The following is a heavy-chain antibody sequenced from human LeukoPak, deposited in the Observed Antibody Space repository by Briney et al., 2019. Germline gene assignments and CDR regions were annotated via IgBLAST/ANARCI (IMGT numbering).Heavy chain of an antibody. Sequence: GGSLRLSCAASGFTFSSYSMNWVRQAPGKGLEWVSYISSSSSTIYYADSVKGRFIISRDNAKNSLYLQMNSLRAEDTAVYYCARVLGDIVVVPAALEYWGQGTLVTVSS. D-gene: IGHD2-2*01. V-gene: IGHV3-48*04. CDR1: GFTFSSYS. CDR3: ARVLGDIVVVPAALEY. J-gene: IGHJ4*02. CDR2: ISSSSSTI.